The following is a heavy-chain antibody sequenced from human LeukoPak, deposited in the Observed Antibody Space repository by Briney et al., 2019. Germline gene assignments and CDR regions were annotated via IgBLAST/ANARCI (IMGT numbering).Heavy chain of an antibody. CDR3: AKDFVGSYSNPIDY. V-gene: IGHV3-23*01. CDR2: ISGSADST. CDR1: GFTFSSYA. J-gene: IGHJ4*02. Sequence: GGSLRLSCAASGFTFSSYAMSWVRQAPEKGLEWVSTISGSADSTYYADSVKGRFTISRDNSKNTLYLQMNSLRAEDTAVYYCAKDFVGSYSNPIDYWGQGTLVTVSS. D-gene: IGHD6-13*01.